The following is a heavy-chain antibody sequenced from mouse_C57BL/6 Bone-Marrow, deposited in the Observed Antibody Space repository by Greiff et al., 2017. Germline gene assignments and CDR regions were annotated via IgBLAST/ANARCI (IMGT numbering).Heavy chain of an antibody. J-gene: IGHJ4*01. V-gene: IGHV1-64*01. CDR1: GYTFTSYW. CDR3: AKETTVVATKYAMDY. CDR2: IHPNSGST. D-gene: IGHD1-1*01. Sequence: VQLQGSGAELVKPGASVKLSCKASGYTFTSYWMHWVKQRPGQGLEWIGMIHPNSGSTNYNEKFKSKATLTVDKSSSTAYMQLSSLTSEDSAVYYCAKETTVVATKYAMDYWGQGTSVTVSS.